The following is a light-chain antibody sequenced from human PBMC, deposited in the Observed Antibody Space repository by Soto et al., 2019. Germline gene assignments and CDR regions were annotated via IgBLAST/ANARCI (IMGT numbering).Light chain of an antibody. CDR1: QSINTY. Sequence: IQLTQSPSSLSASVGDRVSITCRASQSINTYLNWYQQKPGKAPNLLIYTASNLQSGVPSRFSGSGSGTHFTLTISSLQPEDFGTYYCQQTDSFPITFGQGTRLEIK. J-gene: IGKJ5*01. CDR3: QQTDSFPIT. V-gene: IGKV1-12*01. CDR2: TAS.